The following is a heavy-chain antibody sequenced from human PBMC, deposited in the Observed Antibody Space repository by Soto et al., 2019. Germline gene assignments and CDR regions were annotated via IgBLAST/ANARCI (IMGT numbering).Heavy chain of an antibody. J-gene: IGHJ6*02. CDR3: ASNIDYYCGRGSGNGQGV. CDR2: INPKFGDT. Sequence: QVQLVQSGAEVKEPGDSVRVSCEASGYTFTAYYIHWVRQAPGQGLEWMGWINPKFGDTTYAQDFQGRVSMTRDVSSITVYMELSRATSDDTAIYYCASNIDYYCGRGSGNGQGVWGQGTTVTV. D-gene: IGHD6-25*01. CDR1: GYTFTAYY. V-gene: IGHV1-2*02.